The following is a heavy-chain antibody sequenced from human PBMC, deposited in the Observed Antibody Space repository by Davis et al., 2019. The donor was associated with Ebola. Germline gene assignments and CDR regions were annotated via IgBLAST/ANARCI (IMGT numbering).Heavy chain of an antibody. V-gene: IGHV1-18*01. D-gene: IGHD4-17*01. Sequence: AASVTVSCKASVGTFSSYAISWVRQAPGQGLEWMGWISAYNGNTNYAQKVQGRVTMTTDTSTSTAYMELRSLRSDDTAVYYCARVVGSYGARFDYWGQGTLVTVSS. CDR3: ARVVGSYGARFDY. J-gene: IGHJ4*02. CDR1: VGTFSSYA. CDR2: ISAYNGNT.